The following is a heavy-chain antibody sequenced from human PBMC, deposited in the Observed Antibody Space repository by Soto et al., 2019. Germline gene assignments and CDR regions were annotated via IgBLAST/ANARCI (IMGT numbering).Heavy chain of an antibody. D-gene: IGHD3-16*02. Sequence: GASVKVSCKASGYTFTSYAMHWVRQAPGQRLEWMGWINAGNGNTKYSQKFQGRVTITRDTSASTAYMELSSLRSEDTAVYYCARGNIMITFGGVIVSARDWFDPWGQGTLVTVSS. CDR3: ARGNIMITFGGVIVSARDWFDP. J-gene: IGHJ5*02. CDR2: INAGNGNT. CDR1: GYTFTSYA. V-gene: IGHV1-3*01.